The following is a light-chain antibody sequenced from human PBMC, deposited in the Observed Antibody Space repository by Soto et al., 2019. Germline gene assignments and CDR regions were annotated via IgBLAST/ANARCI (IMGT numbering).Light chain of an antibody. Sequence: DIQLTQSPSFLSSSVGDRVTISCRASQGISIHLAWYQQKPGKAPKLLIYAASTLESAAPSRFSGSGSGTEFTLTISSLQPEDFATYYCQQLNSYPRTFGGGTKVEIK. V-gene: IGKV1-9*01. CDR3: QQLNSYPRT. J-gene: IGKJ4*01. CDR1: QGISIH. CDR2: AAS.